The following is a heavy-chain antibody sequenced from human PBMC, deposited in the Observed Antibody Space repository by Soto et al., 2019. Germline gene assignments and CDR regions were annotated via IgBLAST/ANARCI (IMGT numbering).Heavy chain of an antibody. V-gene: IGHV1-69*02. D-gene: IGHD3-22*01. J-gene: IGHJ4*02. Sequence: SVKVSCKASGGTFSSYTISWVRQAPGQGLEWMGRIIPILGIANYAQKFQGRVTITADKSTSTAYMELSSLRSEDTAVYYCARPHYDSSGYLAPFDYWGQGTLVTVSS. CDR3: ARPHYDSSGYLAPFDY. CDR2: IIPILGIA. CDR1: GGTFSSYT.